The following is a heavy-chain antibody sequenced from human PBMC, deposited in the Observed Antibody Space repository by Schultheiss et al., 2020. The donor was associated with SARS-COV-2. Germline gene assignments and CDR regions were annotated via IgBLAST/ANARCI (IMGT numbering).Heavy chain of an antibody. CDR1: GYTFTSYA. CDR3: ARAPQYYYDDAFDI. J-gene: IGHJ3*02. CDR2: INAGNGNT. Sequence: ASVKVSCKASGYTFTSYAMHWVRQAPGQRLEWMGWINAGNGNTKYSQKFQGRVTITRDTSASTAYMELSSLRSEDTAVYYCARAPQYYYDDAFDIWGQGTMVTVSS. D-gene: IGHD3-22*01. V-gene: IGHV1-3*01.